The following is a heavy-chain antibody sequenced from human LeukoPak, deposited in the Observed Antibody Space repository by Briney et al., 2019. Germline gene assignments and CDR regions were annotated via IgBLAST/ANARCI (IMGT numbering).Heavy chain of an antibody. Sequence: ASVKVSCKASGYTFSNYHISWVRQAPGQGLEWMAWISTYNGNTNYALKVQGRATMTTDTSTSTAYMELRSLRSDDTAVYYCARVLRYDFWSAYYFDYWGQGTLATVSS. CDR2: ISTYNGNT. CDR3: ARVLRYDFWSAYYFDY. D-gene: IGHD3-3*01. J-gene: IGHJ4*02. CDR1: GYTFSNYH. V-gene: IGHV1-18*01.